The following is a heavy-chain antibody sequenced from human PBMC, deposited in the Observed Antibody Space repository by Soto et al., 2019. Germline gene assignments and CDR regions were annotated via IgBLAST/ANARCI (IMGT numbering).Heavy chain of an antibody. D-gene: IGHD6-13*01. CDR2: IYYSGST. J-gene: IGHJ5*02. V-gene: IGHV4-31*03. CDR3: ASLTYRSSWYNWFDP. CDR1: GGSISSGGYY. Sequence: QVQLQESGPGLVKPSQTLSLTCTVPGGSISSGGYYWSWIRQHPGKGLEWIGYIYYSGSTYYNPSLKSRVTISVDTSKNQFSLKLSSVTAADTAVYYCASLTYRSSWYNWFDPWGQGTLVTVSS.